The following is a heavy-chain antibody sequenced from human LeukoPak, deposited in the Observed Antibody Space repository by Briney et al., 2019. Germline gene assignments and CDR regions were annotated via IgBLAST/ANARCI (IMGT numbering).Heavy chain of an antibody. CDR1: GGSISSGGYY. Sequence: PSQTLSLTCTVSGGSISSGGYYWSWIRQHPGKGLEWIGYIYYSGSTYYNPSLKSRVTISVDTSKNQFSLKLSSVTAADTAVYYCASTRGGYYYYYMDVWGKGTTVTVSS. D-gene: IGHD3-16*01. J-gene: IGHJ6*03. CDR2: IYYSGST. CDR3: ASTRGGYYYYYMDV. V-gene: IGHV4-31*03.